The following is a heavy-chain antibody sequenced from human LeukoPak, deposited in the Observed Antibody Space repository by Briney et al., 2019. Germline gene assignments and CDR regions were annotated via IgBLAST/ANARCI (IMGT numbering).Heavy chain of an antibody. Sequence: GASVKVSCKASGYTFTSYYMHWVRQAPGQGLKWMGIINPTTGDTTYAQKFQGRLTMTRDMSTSTVYMELSSLTSEDTAVFYCARYGFSTVWQGGWHAFDIWGQGTVVTVSS. CDR3: ARYGFSTVWQGGWHAFDI. CDR1: GYTFTSYY. J-gene: IGHJ3*02. D-gene: IGHD6-13*01. V-gene: IGHV1-46*01. CDR2: INPTTGDT.